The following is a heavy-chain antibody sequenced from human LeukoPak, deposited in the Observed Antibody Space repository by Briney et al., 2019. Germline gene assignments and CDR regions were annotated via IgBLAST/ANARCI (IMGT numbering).Heavy chain of an antibody. V-gene: IGHV3-53*01. CDR2: IYSGGST. CDR1: GFTFSSYW. Sequence: GGSLRLSCAASGFTFSSYWMSWGRQAPGKGLEWVSVIYSGGSTYYADSVKGRFTISRDNSKNTLYLQMNSLRAEDTAVYYCARARAWGYDSSGYYYDYWGQGTLVTVSS. CDR3: ARARAWGYDSSGYYYDY. D-gene: IGHD3-22*01. J-gene: IGHJ4*02.